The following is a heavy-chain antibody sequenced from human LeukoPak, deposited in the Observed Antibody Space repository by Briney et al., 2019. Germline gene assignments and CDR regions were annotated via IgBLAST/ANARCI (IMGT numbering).Heavy chain of an antibody. D-gene: IGHD2-2*02. CDR2: ISYDGSNK. J-gene: IGHJ3*02. V-gene: IGHV3-30-3*01. CDR3: ARNIVVVPAAIDAFDI. Sequence: GGSLRLSCAAAGFTFSSYAMHWVRQAPGKGLEWVAVISYDGSNKYYADSVKGRFTISRDNSKNTLYLQMNSLRAEDTAVYYCARNIVVVPAAIDAFDIWGQGTMVTVSS. CDR1: GFTFSSYA.